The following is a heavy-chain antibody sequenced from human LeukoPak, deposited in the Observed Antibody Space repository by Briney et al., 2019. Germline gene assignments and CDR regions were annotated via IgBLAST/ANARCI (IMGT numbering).Heavy chain of an antibody. V-gene: IGHV3-66*01. CDR2: IYSGGRT. CDR1: GFTLSSNY. CDR3: ARDLDGYNSFDY. D-gene: IGHD5-24*01. J-gene: IGHJ4*02. Sequence: GGSLLLSCAASGFTLSSNYMSWVRPAPGKGLEWVSVIYSGGRTYYADSVKGRFTISRDNSKNTLYLQMNSLRAEDTAVYYCARDLDGYNSFDYWGQGTLVTVPS.